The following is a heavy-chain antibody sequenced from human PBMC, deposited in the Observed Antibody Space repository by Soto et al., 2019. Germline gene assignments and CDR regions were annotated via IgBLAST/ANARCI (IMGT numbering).Heavy chain of an antibody. Sequence: GGSLRLSCAASGFTFSSYGMHWVRQAPGKGLEWVAVIWHDGMNKYYADSVRGRFTISRDNSKNTLYLQMSGLRAEDTAVYYCARDRGSDDPIDYWGQGTLVTVSS. D-gene: IGHD3-10*01. CDR2: IWHDGMNK. J-gene: IGHJ4*02. CDR1: GFTFSSYG. V-gene: IGHV3-33*01. CDR3: ARDRGSDDPIDY.